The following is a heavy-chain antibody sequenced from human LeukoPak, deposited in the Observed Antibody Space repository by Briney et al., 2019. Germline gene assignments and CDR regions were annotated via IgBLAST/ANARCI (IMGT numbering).Heavy chain of an antibody. V-gene: IGHV3-43D*03. Sequence: GGSLRLSCAASGFTFDDYAMHWVRQAPGKGPECVSLISWDGDSTYYSDSVKGRFTISRDNNKNSLYLQMNSLRAEDTAVYYCAELGITMIGGVWGKGTTVTISS. CDR2: ISWDGDST. CDR1: GFTFDDYA. D-gene: IGHD3-10*02. J-gene: IGHJ6*04. CDR3: AELGITMIGGV.